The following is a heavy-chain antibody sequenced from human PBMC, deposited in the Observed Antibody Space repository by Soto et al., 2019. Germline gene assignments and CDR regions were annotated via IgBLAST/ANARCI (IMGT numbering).Heavy chain of an antibody. J-gene: IGHJ1*01. D-gene: IGHD6-6*01. CDR1: GYTFTSYY. V-gene: IGHV1-46*01. Sequence: QVQLVQSGAEVKKPGASVKVSCKASGYTFTSYYMHWVRQAPGQGLEWMGIINPSGGSTSYAQKFQGRVTMTRDTSTSTVYMELSSLRSEDTAVYYCASTRIAAGKFQHWGQGTLVTVSS. CDR3: ASTRIAAGKFQH. CDR2: INPSGGST.